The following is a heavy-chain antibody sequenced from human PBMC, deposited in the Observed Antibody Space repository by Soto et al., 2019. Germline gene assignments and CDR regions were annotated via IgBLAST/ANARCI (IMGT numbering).Heavy chain of an antibody. CDR1: GGSFSTYY. J-gene: IGHJ5*02. CDR3: ARTPLTGNYGDYFDP. CDR2: ISHSGRT. D-gene: IGHD3-9*01. Sequence: TSETLSLTCAVYGGSFSTYYWSWIRQPPGKGLEWIGEISHSGRTNDSPSLKSRVTISVDTSKNQFSLNLTSVTAADTAVYYCARTPLTGNYGDYFDPWGQGTLVTVSS. V-gene: IGHV4-34*01.